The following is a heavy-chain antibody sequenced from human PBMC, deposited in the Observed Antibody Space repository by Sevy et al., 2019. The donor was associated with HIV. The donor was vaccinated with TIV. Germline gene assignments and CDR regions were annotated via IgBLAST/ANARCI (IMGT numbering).Heavy chain of an antibody. V-gene: IGHV3-30-3*01. Sequence: GGSLRLSCAASGFTFSSYAMHWVRQAPGKGLEWVAVISYDGGNKYYADSVKGRLTISRDNSKNTLYLQMNSLRAEDTAVYYCARGEYSSGWLDYWGQGTLVTVSS. CDR2: ISYDGGNK. CDR1: GFTFSSYA. CDR3: ARGEYSSGWLDY. D-gene: IGHD6-19*01. J-gene: IGHJ4*02.